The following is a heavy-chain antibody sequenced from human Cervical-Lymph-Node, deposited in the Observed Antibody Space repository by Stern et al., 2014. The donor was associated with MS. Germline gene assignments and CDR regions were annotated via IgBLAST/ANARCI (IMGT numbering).Heavy chain of an antibody. D-gene: IGHD3-3*01. CDR2: ISNDGSDE. Sequence: VHLVESGGGVVQPGRSLRLSCAASGFTFSDYAMHWVRQAPGKGLAWGAVISNDGSDEYYADSVKGRFTISRDNSKNTLYLQMNSLRVEDTAVYYCARGLYDFWSGQGFDPWGQGTLVTVSS. CDR3: ARGLYDFWSGQGFDP. J-gene: IGHJ5*02. V-gene: IGHV3-30-3*01. CDR1: GFTFSDYA.